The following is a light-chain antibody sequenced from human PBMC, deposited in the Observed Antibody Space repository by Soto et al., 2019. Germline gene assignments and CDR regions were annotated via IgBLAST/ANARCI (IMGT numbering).Light chain of an antibody. CDR3: QQRSSWQIT. J-gene: IGKJ5*01. CDR2: GAS. V-gene: IGKV3D-11*02. Sequence: EIVLTQSPATLSLSPGAGATLSWRASQSVSSNLAWYQQKPGQAPSLLIFGASTRATGVPARFSGSGSGTDFTLTISSLEPEDFAVYYCQQRSSWQITFGQGTRLEIK. CDR1: QSVSSN.